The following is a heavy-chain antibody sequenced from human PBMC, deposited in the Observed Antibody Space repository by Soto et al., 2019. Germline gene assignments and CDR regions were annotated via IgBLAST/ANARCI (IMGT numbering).Heavy chain of an antibody. J-gene: IGHJ6*02. D-gene: IGHD6-19*01. Sequence: GESLKISCKGSGYSFTSYWIGWVRQMPGKGLEWRGIIYPGDSDTRYSPSFQGQVTISADKSISTAYLQWSSLKASDTAMYYCAGRAGIAVAGLKGDYYYGMDVWGQGTTVTVSS. CDR1: GYSFTSYW. V-gene: IGHV5-51*01. CDR3: AGRAGIAVAGLKGDYYYGMDV. CDR2: IYPGDSDT.